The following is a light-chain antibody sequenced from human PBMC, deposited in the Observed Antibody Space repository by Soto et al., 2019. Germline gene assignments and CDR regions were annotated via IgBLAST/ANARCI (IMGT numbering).Light chain of an antibody. CDR2: GAY. CDR1: QSVSTN. CDR3: QQFNKWPRT. V-gene: IGKV3-15*01. Sequence: VMTQSPATLSVSPGERATLSCRASQSVSTNLAWYQQRPGQAPRLLISGAYTRATGIPARFSGSGSGTEFTLTISSLQSEDFAIYYCQQFNKWPRTFGQGTRVEIK. J-gene: IGKJ1*01.